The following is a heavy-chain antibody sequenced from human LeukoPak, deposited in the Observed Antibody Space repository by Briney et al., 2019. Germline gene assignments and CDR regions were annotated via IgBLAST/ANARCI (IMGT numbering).Heavy chain of an antibody. V-gene: IGHV4-31*03. CDR1: GGSISSGGYY. CDR2: IYYSGST. J-gene: IGHJ4*02. CDR3: AREADIYYFDY. Sequence: SETLSLTCTVSGGSISSGGYYWSWIRQHPGKGLEWIGYIYYSGSTYYNPSLKSRVTISVDTSKNQFSLKLSSVTAADTAVYYCAREADIYYFDYWGQGTLVTVSS. D-gene: IGHD3-3*02.